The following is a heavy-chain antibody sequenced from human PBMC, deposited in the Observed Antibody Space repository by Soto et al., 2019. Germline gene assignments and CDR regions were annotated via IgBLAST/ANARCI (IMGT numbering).Heavy chain of an antibody. Sequence: GGSLRLSCSASGFAFSSYAMHWVRQTPGKGLEYVSAISPQGGSTYYADSVRGRFTISRDDSKNTVYLQMSSLRPDDTAVYYCVNMMIARGGFDFWGQGTQATVSS. CDR2: ISPQGGST. D-gene: IGHD2-21*01. CDR1: GFAFSSYA. V-gene: IGHV3-64D*06. J-gene: IGHJ4*02. CDR3: VNMMIARGGFDF.